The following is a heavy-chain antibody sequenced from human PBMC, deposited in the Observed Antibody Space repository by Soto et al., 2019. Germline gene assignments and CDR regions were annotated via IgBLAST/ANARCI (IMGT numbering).Heavy chain of an antibody. D-gene: IGHD1-26*01. CDR1: GGSITSENW. V-gene: IGHV4-4*02. CDR3: AETNGSYGSHIDY. CDR2: IFHDGIT. J-gene: IGHJ4*02. Sequence: QVQLQESGPGLVKPSGTLSLTCAVSGGSITSENWWSWVRQPPGMGLEWIGEIFHDGITNFNPSLTSRVTISVNTSKTQSSLKLSSVTAADTAVYYCAETNGSYGSHIDYWGQGPLVTVSS.